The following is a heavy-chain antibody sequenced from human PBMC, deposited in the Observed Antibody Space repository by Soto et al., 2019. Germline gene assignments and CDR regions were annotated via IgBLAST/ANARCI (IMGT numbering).Heavy chain of an antibody. CDR3: ARGIAAPSSDYYYMDV. J-gene: IGHJ6*03. D-gene: IGHD6-6*01. V-gene: IGHV5-51*01. Sequence: GESLKISCKCSGYSFTSYSIGWLRQMPGKGLEWRGIIYPGDSDTIYRPSFQGQVTISADKSISPAYLQWSSLKASDTAMYYCARGIAAPSSDYYYMDVWGKGTTVTVSS. CDR1: GYSFTSYS. CDR2: IYPGDSDT.